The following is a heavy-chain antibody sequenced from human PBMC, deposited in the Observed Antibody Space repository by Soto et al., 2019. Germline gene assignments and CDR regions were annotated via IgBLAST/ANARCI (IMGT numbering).Heavy chain of an antibody. Sequence: ASVKVSCKASGYTFTSYAMHWVRQAPGQRLEWMGWINAGNGNTKYSQKFHGRVTITRDTSASTAYMELSSLRSEDTAVYYCARDRLGYCSSTSCYRGELSSYGMDVWRQGTTVTVSS. CDR3: ARDRLGYCSSTSCYRGELSSYGMDV. D-gene: IGHD2-2*02. J-gene: IGHJ6*02. V-gene: IGHV1-3*01. CDR2: INAGNGNT. CDR1: GYTFTSYA.